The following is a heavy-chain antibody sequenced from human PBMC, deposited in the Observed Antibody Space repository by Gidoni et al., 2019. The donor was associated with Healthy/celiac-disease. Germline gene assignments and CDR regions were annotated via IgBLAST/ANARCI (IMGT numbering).Heavy chain of an antibody. CDR2: IKQDGSEK. V-gene: IGHV3-7*03. J-gene: IGHJ4*02. D-gene: IGHD2-15*01. CDR3: ARASSYCSGGSCYSPY. Sequence: EVQLVESGGGLVQPGGSLRLSCAASGFTFSSDWMSWVRQAPGKGLEWVANIKQDGSEKYYVDSVKGRFTISRDNAKTSLYLQMNSLRAEDTAVYYCARASSYCSGGSCYSPYWGQGTLVTVSS. CDR1: GFTFSSDW.